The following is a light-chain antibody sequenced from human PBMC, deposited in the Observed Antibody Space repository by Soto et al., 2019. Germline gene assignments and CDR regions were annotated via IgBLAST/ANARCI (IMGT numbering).Light chain of an antibody. Sequence: DMQMTQSPSSLSASIRDRVTITCRASQSISSYLNWYQQKPGKAPKLLIYAASSLQSGVPSRFSASGSGTDFTLTISSLQTEDFATYYCHQSYRTPPTFSQATNVDIK. CDR3: HQSYRTPPT. J-gene: IGKJ1*01. CDR2: AAS. CDR1: QSISSY. V-gene: IGKV1-39*01.